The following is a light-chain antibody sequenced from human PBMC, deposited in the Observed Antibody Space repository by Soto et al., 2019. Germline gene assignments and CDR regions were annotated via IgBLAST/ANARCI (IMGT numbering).Light chain of an antibody. CDR3: QQYDSSPLT. CDR1: QSVSSSY. J-gene: IGKJ4*01. Sequence: EIVLTQSPGTLSLSPGERATLSCRASQSVSSSYLAWYQQKPGQAPRLLIYGASSRATGIPDRFSGSGSGTDFTLTIRRLEPGDFVVYYCQQYDSSPLTFGGGTKEEIK. CDR2: GAS. V-gene: IGKV3-20*01.